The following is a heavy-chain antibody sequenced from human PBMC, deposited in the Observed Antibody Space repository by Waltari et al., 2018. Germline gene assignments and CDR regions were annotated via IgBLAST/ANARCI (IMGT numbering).Heavy chain of an antibody. Sequence: HLHESGPGLVKPSETLSLTCIVSGFSISSGYYWGWVRQPPGKGLEWIGSIDHSGNAYYNPSLESRVTISVDPSSNQFSLKVRSVTAADTAVYYCARLDYGDNEPLDYWGQGTLVTVSS. D-gene: IGHD4-17*01. J-gene: IGHJ4*02. CDR1: GFSISSGYY. CDR3: ARLDYGDNEPLDY. V-gene: IGHV4-38-2*02. CDR2: IDHSGNA.